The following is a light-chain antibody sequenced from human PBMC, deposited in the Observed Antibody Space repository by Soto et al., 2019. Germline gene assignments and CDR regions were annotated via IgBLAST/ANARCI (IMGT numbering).Light chain of an antibody. Sequence: QSALTQPASVSVSPGQPITISCSGTRSDIGAYKYVSWYQQHPGKVPKLMIYEVNNRPSGVSDRFSGSKSGNTASLTISGLQAEDEADYYCSSYTGDNTWMCGGGTKLTVL. V-gene: IGLV2-14*01. CDR2: EVN. J-gene: IGLJ3*02. CDR3: SSYTGDNTWM. CDR1: RSDIGAYKY.